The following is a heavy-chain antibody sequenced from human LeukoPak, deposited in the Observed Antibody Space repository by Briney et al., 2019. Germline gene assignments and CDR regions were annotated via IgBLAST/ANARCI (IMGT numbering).Heavy chain of an antibody. D-gene: IGHD1-26*01. CDR1: EFTFSHYD. CDR2: ISRYGGTT. V-gene: IGHV3-23*01. CDR3: AKDSGTCCWYFDL. J-gene: IGHJ2*01. Sequence: GGSLRLSCTASEFTFSHYDMTWFGQAPGKGLEWVSSISRYGGTTYADSVKGRFTISRDNSKNTLYLQMSSLRVEDAAIYYCAKDSGTCCWYFDLWGRGTLVAVSS.